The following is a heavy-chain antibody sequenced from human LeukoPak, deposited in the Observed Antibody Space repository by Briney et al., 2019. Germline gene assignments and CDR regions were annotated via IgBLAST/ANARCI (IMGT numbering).Heavy chain of an antibody. D-gene: IGHD1-26*01. V-gene: IGHV3-30*03. Sequence: GGSLSLSCVASGFIFSSYGIHWVRQAPGKGLEWVAVISDDGSSKDYADSVKGRFTISRDNSKDIRYLQMNSLRVEDTAVYYCARDVSGSWSFDYWGQGMLVTVSS. CDR2: ISDDGSSK. CDR1: GFIFSSYG. CDR3: ARDVSGSWSFDY. J-gene: IGHJ4*02.